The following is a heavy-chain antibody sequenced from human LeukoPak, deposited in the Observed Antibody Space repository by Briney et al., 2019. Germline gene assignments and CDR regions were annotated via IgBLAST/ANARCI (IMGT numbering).Heavy chain of an antibody. Sequence: GASVKVSCKASGGTFSSYAISWVRQAPGQGLEWMGGIIPIFGTANYAQKFQGRVTITADESMSTAYMELSSLRSEDTAMYYCAAGESSGHRYYHYYGMDVWGQGTTVTVSS. CDR1: GGTFSSYA. D-gene: IGHD3-22*01. CDR2: IIPIFGTA. V-gene: IGHV1-69*13. J-gene: IGHJ6*02. CDR3: AAGESSGHRYYHYYGMDV.